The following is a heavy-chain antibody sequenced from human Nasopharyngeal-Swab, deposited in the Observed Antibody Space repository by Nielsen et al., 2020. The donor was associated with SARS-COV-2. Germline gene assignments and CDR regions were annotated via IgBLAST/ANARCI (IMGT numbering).Heavy chain of an antibody. D-gene: IGHD4-17*01. V-gene: IGHV1-46*01. J-gene: IGHJ4*02. Sequence: WLRQAPGQGPEWMGIINPSGGRTSYAQKFQGRVTMTRDTSTSTVYMELSSLRSEDTAVYCCARDLGYGDYGGGFDYWGQGTLVTVSS. CDR2: INPSGGRT. CDR3: ARDLGYGDYGGGFDY.